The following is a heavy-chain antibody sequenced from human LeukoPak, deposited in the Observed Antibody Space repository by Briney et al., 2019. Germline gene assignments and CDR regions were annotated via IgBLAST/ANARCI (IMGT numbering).Heavy chain of an antibody. D-gene: IGHD6-13*01. V-gene: IGHV3-23*01. CDR2: ISGSSGST. CDR1: GFTFSSYA. J-gene: IGHJ4*02. Sequence: GGSLRLSCAASGFTFSSYAMSWVRQAPGKGLEWVSAISGSSGSTYYADSVKGRFTISRDNSKNTLYLQMNSLRAEDTAVYYCAISVREAAAAGSDWGQGTLVTVSS. CDR3: AISVREAAAAGSD.